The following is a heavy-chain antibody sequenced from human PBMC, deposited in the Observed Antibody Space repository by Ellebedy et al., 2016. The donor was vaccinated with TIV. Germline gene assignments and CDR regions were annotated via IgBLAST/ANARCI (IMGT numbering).Heavy chain of an antibody. CDR2: IKSKTDAGTR. J-gene: IGHJ4*02. D-gene: IGHD7-27*01. CDR1: GFTFTNAW. Sequence: GESLKISCAASGFTFTNAWVSWVRQAPGKGLEWVGRIKSKTDAGTRDFASPVKGRFLSSSDDSKSTVYLKMTSLKIEDTAVYYCSEGTGKTDFDYWGQGTLVTVSS. V-gene: IGHV3-15*01. CDR3: SEGTGKTDFDY.